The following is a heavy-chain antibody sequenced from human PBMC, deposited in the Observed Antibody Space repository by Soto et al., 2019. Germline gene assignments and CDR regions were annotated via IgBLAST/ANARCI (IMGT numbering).Heavy chain of an antibody. D-gene: IGHD1-1*01. V-gene: IGHV4-34*01. J-gene: IGHJ4*02. Sequence: SETLSLTCAVYGGSFSGYYWSWIRQPPGKGLEWIGEINHSGSTNYNPSLKSRVTISVDTSKNQFSLKLSSVTAADTAVYYCARGVELEPFDYWGQGTLVTVSS. CDR3: ARGVELEPFDY. CDR2: INHSGST. CDR1: GGSFSGYY.